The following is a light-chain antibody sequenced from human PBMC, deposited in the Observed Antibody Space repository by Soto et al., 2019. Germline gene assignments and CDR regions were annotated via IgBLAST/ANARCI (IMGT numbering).Light chain of an antibody. CDR2: AAS. J-gene: IGKJ2*01. CDR3: QQSYSSPHT. Sequence: DIQMTQSPSSLSASLGGSVTITRRARQTISNYLNWYQQRPGEAPKLLIYAASSLQSGVPSRFSGSGSGTDFTLTISSLQPEDFALYYCQQSYSSPHTFGQGTNLEIK. CDR1: QTISNY. V-gene: IGKV1-39*01.